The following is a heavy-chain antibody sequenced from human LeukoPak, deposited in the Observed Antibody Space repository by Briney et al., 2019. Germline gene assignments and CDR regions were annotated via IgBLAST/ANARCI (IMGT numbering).Heavy chain of an antibody. CDR3: ARQYYDSSGYYYEN. CDR1: GDSISTTSYY. V-gene: IGHV4-61*05. CDR2: IYYSGST. D-gene: IGHD3-22*01. J-gene: IGHJ4*02. Sequence: NPSETLSLTCTVSGDSISTTSYYWDWIRQPPGKGLEWIGYIYYSGSTNYNPSLKSRVTISVDTSKNQFSLKLSSVTAADTAVYYCARQYYDSSGYYYENWGQGTLVTVSS.